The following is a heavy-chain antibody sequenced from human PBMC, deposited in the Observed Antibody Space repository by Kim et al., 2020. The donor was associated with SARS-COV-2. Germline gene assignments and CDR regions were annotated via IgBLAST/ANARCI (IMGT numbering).Heavy chain of an antibody. Sequence: SETLSLTCTVSGGSISSGGYYWSWIRQHPGKGLEWIGYIYYSGSTYYNPSLKSRVTISVDTSKNQFSLKLSSVTAADTAVYFCARGSSEGSGSYYLGWFDPWGQGTLVTVSS. D-gene: IGHD3-10*01. CDR2: IYYSGST. J-gene: IGHJ5*02. CDR3: ARGSSEGSGSYYLGWFDP. CDR1: GGSISSGGYY. V-gene: IGHV4-31*03.